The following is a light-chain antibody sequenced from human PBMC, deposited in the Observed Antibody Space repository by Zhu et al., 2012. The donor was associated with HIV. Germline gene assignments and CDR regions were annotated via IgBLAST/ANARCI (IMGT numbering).Light chain of an antibody. CDR3: QQFDSSLWT. V-gene: IGKV3-20*01. CDR2: GAS. J-gene: IGKJ1*01. CDR1: QDIRLY. Sequence: IVLTQSPVTLSLSPGERATLSCRASQDIRLYLAWYQQKPGQAPRLLIYGASSRATGIPDRFSGSGSGTDFTLTITRLEPEDFAVYYCQQFDSSLWTFGQGTKVEIK.